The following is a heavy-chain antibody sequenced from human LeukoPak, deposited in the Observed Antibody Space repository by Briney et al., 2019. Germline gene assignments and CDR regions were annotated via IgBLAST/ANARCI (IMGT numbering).Heavy chain of an antibody. D-gene: IGHD4-17*01. Sequence: GGSLRLSCAASGFTFSNAWMNWVRQAPGKGLEWVSYISTSGSSMFYADSVKGRFTISRDNAKNSLYLQMNSLRAEDTAVYYCARGDSLREGFDYWGQGTLVTVSS. CDR1: GFTFSNAW. V-gene: IGHV3-48*04. CDR2: ISTSGSSM. J-gene: IGHJ4*02. CDR3: ARGDSLREGFDY.